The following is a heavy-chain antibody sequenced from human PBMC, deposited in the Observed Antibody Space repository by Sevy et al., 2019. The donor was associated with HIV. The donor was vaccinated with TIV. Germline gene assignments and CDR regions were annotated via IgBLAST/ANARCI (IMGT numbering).Heavy chain of an antibody. D-gene: IGHD4-17*01. CDR2: ISSSSSYI. J-gene: IGHJ6*03. Sequence: GGSLRLSCAASGFTFSGYSMNWVRQAPGKGLEWVSSISSSSSYIYYADSVKGRFTISRDNAKNSLYLQMNSLRAEDTAVYYCARERHDYGDSGSYYYYYMDVWGKGTTVTVSS. CDR3: ARERHDYGDSGSYYYYYMDV. V-gene: IGHV3-21*01. CDR1: GFTFSGYS.